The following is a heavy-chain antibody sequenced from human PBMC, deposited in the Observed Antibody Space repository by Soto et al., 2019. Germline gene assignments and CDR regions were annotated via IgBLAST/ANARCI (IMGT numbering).Heavy chain of an antibody. J-gene: IGHJ3*02. Sequence: SETLSLTCTVSGGSISSGGYYWSWIRQHPGKGLEWIGYIYYSGSTYYNPSLKSRVTISVDTSKNQFSLKLSSVTAADTAVYYCARDRGSSSSRAFDIWGQGTMVTVSS. CDR2: IYYSGST. D-gene: IGHD6-6*01. V-gene: IGHV4-31*03. CDR1: GGSISSGGYY. CDR3: ARDRGSSSSRAFDI.